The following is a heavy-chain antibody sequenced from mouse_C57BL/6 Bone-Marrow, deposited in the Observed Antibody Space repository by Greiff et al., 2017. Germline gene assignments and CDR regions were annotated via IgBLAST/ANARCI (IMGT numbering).Heavy chain of an antibody. V-gene: IGHV1-76*01. CDR3: AIIDDGDAMDD. J-gene: IGHJ4*01. CDR1: GYTFNDYY. CDR2: IYPGSGNT. Sequence: VTLVASGAELVRPGASVKLSCKASGYTFNDYYINWVKQRPGQGLEWIARIYPGSGNTYYNEKFKGQATLTEEKSSSTTDMQLSSLTSEDSAVYFIAIIDDGDAMDDWGQGTSVTVSS. D-gene: IGHD1-1*02.